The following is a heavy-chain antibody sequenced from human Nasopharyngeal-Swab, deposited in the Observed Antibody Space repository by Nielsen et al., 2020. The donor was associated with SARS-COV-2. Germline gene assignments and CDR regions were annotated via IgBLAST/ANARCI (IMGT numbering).Heavy chain of an antibody. CDR2: IYPGDSDT. CDR3: ARRVGYCSGGSCYFDY. CDR1: GYSFTSYW. V-gene: IGHV5-51*01. J-gene: IGHJ4*02. Sequence: GGSLRLSCKGSGYSFTSYWIGWVRQMPGKGLEWMGIIYPGDSDTRYSPSFQGQVTISADKSISTAYLQWSSLKASDTAMYYCARRVGYCSGGSCYFDYWGRGTLVTVSS. D-gene: IGHD2-15*01.